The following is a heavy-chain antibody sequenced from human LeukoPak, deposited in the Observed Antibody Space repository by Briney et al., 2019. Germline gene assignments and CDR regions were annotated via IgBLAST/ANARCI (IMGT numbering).Heavy chain of an antibody. D-gene: IGHD4-17*01. CDR2: ISSSSSYI. CDR3: ARDRDGDFPGAIAFDI. Sequence: RGSLRPSCAASGFTFSSYSINWVRQAPGKGLEWVSSISSSSSYIYYADSVKGRFTISRDNAKNSLYLQMNSLRAEDTAVYYCARDRDGDFPGAIAFDIWGQG. CDR1: GFTFSSYS. J-gene: IGHJ3*02. V-gene: IGHV3-21*01.